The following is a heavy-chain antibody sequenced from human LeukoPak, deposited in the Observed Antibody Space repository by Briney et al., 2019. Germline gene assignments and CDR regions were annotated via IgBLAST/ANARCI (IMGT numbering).Heavy chain of an antibody. CDR2: IFYSGST. CDR3: ARRGITYSSSFFAY. D-gene: IGHD6-13*01. Sequence: SETLSLTCTVSGDSIGNSNYYWAWVRQPPGKGLERLGSIFYSGSTYYNPSLKSRVTISVDTSKNQFSLNLHSVTAADTATYYCARRGITYSSSFFAYWGQGTLVTVSS. V-gene: IGHV4-39*01. CDR1: GDSIGNSNYY. J-gene: IGHJ4*02.